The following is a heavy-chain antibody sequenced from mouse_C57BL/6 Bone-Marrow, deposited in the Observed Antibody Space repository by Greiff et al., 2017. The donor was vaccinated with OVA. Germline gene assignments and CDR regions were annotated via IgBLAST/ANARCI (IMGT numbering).Heavy chain of an antibody. Sequence: QVQLQQPGAELVMPGASVKLSCKASGYTFTSYWMHRVKQRPGQGLEWIGEIDPSDSYTNYNQKFKGKSTLTVDNSSSTAYMQLSSLTSEDSAVYYCARYDYDGAWFAYWGQGTLVTVSA. V-gene: IGHV1-69*01. D-gene: IGHD2-4*01. CDR1: GYTFTSYW. CDR3: ARYDYDGAWFAY. CDR2: IDPSDSYT. J-gene: IGHJ3*01.